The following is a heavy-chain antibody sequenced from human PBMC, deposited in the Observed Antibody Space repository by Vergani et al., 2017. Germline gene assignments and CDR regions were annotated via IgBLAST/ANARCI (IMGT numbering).Heavy chain of an antibody. CDR1: GFTFSDYA. V-gene: IGHV3-30*04. J-gene: IGHJ4*02. D-gene: IGHD4-23*01. CDR2: ILYDGSNK. CDR3: ARGIYGGTSDYFDY. Sequence: VQLLESGGGLVQPGGSLRLSCAASGFTFSDYALHWVRQAPGKGLEWVAIILYDGSNKYYADSVKGRFTISRDNSKNTLFLHMNSLRPEDTAVYYCARGIYGGTSDYFDYWGQGTLVTVSS.